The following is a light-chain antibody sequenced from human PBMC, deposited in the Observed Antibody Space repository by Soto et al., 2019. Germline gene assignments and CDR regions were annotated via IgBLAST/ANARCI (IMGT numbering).Light chain of an antibody. Sequence: QSALTQPASVSRAPGQSITISCTGTSSDVGGYNYVSWYQQHPGKAPKLMIYDVSNRPSGVSNRFSGSKSGNTASLTISGLQAEDEADYYCSSYTSSSTLEVFGTG. CDR2: DVS. J-gene: IGLJ1*01. CDR1: SSDVGGYNY. CDR3: SSYTSSSTLEV. V-gene: IGLV2-14*01.